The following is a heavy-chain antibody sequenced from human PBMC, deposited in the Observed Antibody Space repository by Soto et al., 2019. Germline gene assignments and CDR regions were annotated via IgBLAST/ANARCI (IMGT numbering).Heavy chain of an antibody. D-gene: IGHD3-9*01. CDR3: ASVGHYDILTGYYTGGFDY. CDR1: GGTFSSYA. CDR2: IIPIFGTA. Sequence: QVPLVQSGAEVKKPGSSVKISCKASGGTFSSYAISWVRQAPGQGLEWMGGIIPIFGTANYAQKFQGRVTITADKSTSTVYMELTSLRSEDTAVYYCASVGHYDILTGYYTGGFDYWGQGTLVTVSS. J-gene: IGHJ4*02. V-gene: IGHV1-69*06.